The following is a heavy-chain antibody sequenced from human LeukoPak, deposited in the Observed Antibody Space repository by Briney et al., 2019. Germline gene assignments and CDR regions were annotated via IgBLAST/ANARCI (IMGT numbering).Heavy chain of an antibody. CDR2: IYPGDSDT. V-gene: IGHV5-51*01. CDR3: ARYSGYEGGDHDFDY. J-gene: IGHJ4*02. CDR1: GYSFTSYW. D-gene: IGHD5-12*01. Sequence: GESLKISCKGSGYSFTSYWIGWVRQMPGKGLEWMGIIYPGDSDTSYSPSFQGQVTISADKSISTAYLQWSSLKASDTAMYYCARYSGYEGGDHDFDYWGQGTLVTVSS.